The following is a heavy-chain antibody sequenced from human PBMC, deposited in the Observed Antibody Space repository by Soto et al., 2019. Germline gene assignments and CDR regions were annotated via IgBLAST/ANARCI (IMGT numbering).Heavy chain of an antibody. CDR2: ISSSTSYV. V-gene: IGHV3-21*06. Sequence: LRLSCAASGFTFSRYGMNWLRQAPGKGLEWVASISSSTSYVYYADSVKGRFSTSRDNAKNILYLEMYALRSEDTAVYYCARDPSEGRVGNWFESRGQGTLVTVSS. D-gene: IGHD2-2*01. CDR3: ARDPSEGRVGNWFES. J-gene: IGHJ5*01. CDR1: GFTFSRYG.